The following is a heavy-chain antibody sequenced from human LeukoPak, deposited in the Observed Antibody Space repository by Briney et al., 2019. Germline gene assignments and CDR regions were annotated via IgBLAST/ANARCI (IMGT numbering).Heavy chain of an antibody. J-gene: IGHJ3*02. CDR3: AKDFGELLYGDSFDI. V-gene: IGHV3-20*04. CDR2: INWNGGST. Sequence: GGSLRLSCAASGFTFDDYGMSWVRQAPGKGLEWVSGINWNGGSTGYADSVKGRFTISRDNSKNTLYLQMNSLRAEDTAVYYCAKDFGELLYGDSFDIWGQGTMVTVSS. D-gene: IGHD3-10*01. CDR1: GFTFDDYG.